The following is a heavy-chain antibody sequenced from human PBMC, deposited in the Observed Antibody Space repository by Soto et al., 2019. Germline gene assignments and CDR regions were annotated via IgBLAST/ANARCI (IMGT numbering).Heavy chain of an antibody. J-gene: IGHJ4*02. CDR2: ISGSGGST. CDR1: GFTFSSYA. D-gene: IGHD3-3*01. V-gene: IGHV3-23*01. CDR3: AKDLGDFWSGNPFDY. Sequence: EVQLLESGGGLVQPGGSLRLSCAASGFTFSSYAMSWVRQAPGKELEWVSAISGSGGSTYYADSVKGRFTISRDNSKNTLYLQMNSLRAEDTAVYYCAKDLGDFWSGNPFDYWGQGTLVTVSS.